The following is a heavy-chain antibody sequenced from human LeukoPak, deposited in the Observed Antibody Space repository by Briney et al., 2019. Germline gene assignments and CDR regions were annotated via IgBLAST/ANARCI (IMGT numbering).Heavy chain of an antibody. CDR3: ARGGGYDIDAFDI. CDR2: IIPILGIA. CDR1: GGTFSSYA. D-gene: IGHD5-12*01. J-gene: IGHJ3*02. V-gene: IGHV1-69*04. Sequence: GSSVKVSCKASGGTFSSYAISWVRQAPGQGLEWMGRIIPILGIANYAQKFRGRVTITADKSTSTAYMELSSLRSEDTAVYYCARGGGYDIDAFDIWGQGTMVTVSS.